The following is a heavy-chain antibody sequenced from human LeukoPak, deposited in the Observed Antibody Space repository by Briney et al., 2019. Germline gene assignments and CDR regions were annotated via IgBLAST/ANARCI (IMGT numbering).Heavy chain of an antibody. CDR2: INPSGGST. V-gene: IGHV1-46*01. CDR1: GYTFTSYY. CDR3: ARVGAWRDFWSGYYTVLGGFDY. D-gene: IGHD3-3*01. Sequence: ASVKVSCKASGYTFTSYYMHWVRQAPGRGLEWMGIINPSGGSTSYAQKFQGRVTMTRDTSTSTVYMELRSLRSDDTAVYYCARVGAWRDFWSGYYTVLGGFDYWGQGTLVTVSS. J-gene: IGHJ4*02.